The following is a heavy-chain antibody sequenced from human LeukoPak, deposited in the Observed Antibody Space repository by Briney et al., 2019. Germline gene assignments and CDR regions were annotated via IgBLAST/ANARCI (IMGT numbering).Heavy chain of an antibody. CDR2: ISGSGGST. Sequence: PGGSLRLSCAASGLTFSSYAMSWVRQAPGKGLEWVSAISGSGGSTYYADSVKGRFTISRDNSKNTLYLQMNSLRAEDTAVYYCAKTGWVNDLYFDDWGQGTLVTVSS. CDR3: AKTGWVNDLYFDD. D-gene: IGHD1-1*01. CDR1: GLTFSSYA. J-gene: IGHJ4*02. V-gene: IGHV3-23*01.